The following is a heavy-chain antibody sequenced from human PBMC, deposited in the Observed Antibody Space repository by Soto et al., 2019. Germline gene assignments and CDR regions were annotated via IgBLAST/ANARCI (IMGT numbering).Heavy chain of an antibody. D-gene: IGHD2-15*01. J-gene: IGHJ6*02. CDR1: GCTFSSYA. V-gene: IGHV1-69*13. Sequence: SVKVSCTASGCTFSSYAISWVRNAPGQGLEWMGGIIPIFGTANYAQKFQGRVTITADESTSTAYMELSSLRSEDTAVYYCARDECSGGSCSVGPYSGMDVWGQGTTVTV. CDR3: ARDECSGGSCSVGPYSGMDV. CDR2: IIPIFGTA.